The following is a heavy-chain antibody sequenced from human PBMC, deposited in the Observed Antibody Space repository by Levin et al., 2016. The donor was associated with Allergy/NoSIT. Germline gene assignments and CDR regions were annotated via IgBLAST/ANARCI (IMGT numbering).Heavy chain of an antibody. Sequence: VRQMPGKGLEWVSSISSSSSYIYYADSVKGRFTISRDNAKNSLYLQMNSLRAEDTAVYYCARDGGMATIYYFDYWGQGTLVTVSS. V-gene: IGHV3-21*01. CDR3: ARDGGMATIYYFDY. J-gene: IGHJ4*02. CDR2: ISSSSSYI. D-gene: IGHD5-24*01.